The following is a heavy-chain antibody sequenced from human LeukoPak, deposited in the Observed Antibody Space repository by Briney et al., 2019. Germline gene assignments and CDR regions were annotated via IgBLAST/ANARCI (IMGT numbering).Heavy chain of an antibody. CDR3: ATDRSVGATYRFDH. Sequence: PGGSLRLSCAASGFTFSIYWTTWVRQAPGKGLEWVANIKQDGSVKYYVDSVKGRFTISRDNAKNSLFLQMNSLRAEDTAVYYCATDRSVGATYRFDHWGQGTLVTVSS. CDR2: IKQDGSVK. CDR1: GFTFSIYW. J-gene: IGHJ4*02. D-gene: IGHD1-26*01. V-gene: IGHV3-7*01.